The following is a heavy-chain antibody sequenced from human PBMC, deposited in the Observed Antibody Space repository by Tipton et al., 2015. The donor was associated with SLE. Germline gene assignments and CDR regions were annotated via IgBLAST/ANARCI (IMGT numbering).Heavy chain of an antibody. D-gene: IGHD5/OR15-5a*01. V-gene: IGHV4-61*02. CDR2: IFITGST. Sequence: TLSLTCTVSGDSISDGAYYWSWIRQPAGKRLEWIGRIFITGSTNYIPSLKSRVTISVDTSKNQFSLKLSSVTAADTAVYYCAGVSRDAFEIWGQGTMVTVSS. J-gene: IGHJ3*02. CDR1: GDSISDGAYY. CDR3: AGVSRDAFEI.